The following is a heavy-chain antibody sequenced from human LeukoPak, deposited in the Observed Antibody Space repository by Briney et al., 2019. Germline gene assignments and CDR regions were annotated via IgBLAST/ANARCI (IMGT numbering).Heavy chain of an antibody. D-gene: IGHD5-24*01. CDR2: IYYSGST. CDR1: GGSISSDNYY. J-gene: IGHJ4*02. Sequence: SESLSLTCTVSGGSISSDNYYWGWIRQPPGKGLEWIGSIYYSGSTYYNPSLKSRVAISVDTSKNQFSLKLNSVTAADTAVYYCARIVRRDGYNLDYWGQGALVTVSS. V-gene: IGHV4-39*01. CDR3: ARIVRRDGYNLDY.